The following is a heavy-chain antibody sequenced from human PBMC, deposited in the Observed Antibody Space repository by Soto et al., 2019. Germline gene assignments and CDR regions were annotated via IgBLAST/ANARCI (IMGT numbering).Heavy chain of an antibody. CDR1: GGSFSGYY. Sequence: SETLSLTCAVYGGSFSGYYWSWIRQPPGKGLEWIGEINHSGSTNYNPSLKSRVTISVDTSKNQFSLKLSSVTAADTAVYYCARGDYYGSGSRSYYYGMDVWGQGTTVTVSS. J-gene: IGHJ6*02. V-gene: IGHV4-34*01. CDR2: INHSGST. D-gene: IGHD3-10*01. CDR3: ARGDYYGSGSRSYYYGMDV.